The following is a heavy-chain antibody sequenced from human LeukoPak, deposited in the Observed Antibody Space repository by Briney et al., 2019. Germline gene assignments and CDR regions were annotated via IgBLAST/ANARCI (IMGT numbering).Heavy chain of an antibody. Sequence: PGRSLRLSCAASGFTFSSYGMHWVRQAPGKGLEWVAVISYDGSNKYYADSVKGRFTISRDNSKNTLYLQMNSLRAEDTAVYYCTTGSGSYYYWGQGTLVTVSS. J-gene: IGHJ4*02. CDR2: ISYDGSNK. V-gene: IGHV3-30*03. D-gene: IGHD3-10*01. CDR3: TTGSGSYYY. CDR1: GFTFSSYG.